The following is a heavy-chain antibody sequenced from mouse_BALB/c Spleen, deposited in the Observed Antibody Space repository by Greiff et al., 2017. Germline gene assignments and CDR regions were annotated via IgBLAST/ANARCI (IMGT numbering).Heavy chain of an antibody. Sequence: EVQRVESGPELVKPGASVKMSCKASGYTFTSYVMHWVKQKPGQGLEWIGYINPYNDGTKYNEKFKGKATLTSDKSSSTAYMELSSLTSEDSAVYYCARFASSIYYDYDLFAYWGQGTLVTVSA. V-gene: IGHV1-14*01. CDR2: INPYNDGT. CDR3: ARFASSIYYDYDLFAY. D-gene: IGHD2-4*01. J-gene: IGHJ3*01. CDR1: GYTFTSYV.